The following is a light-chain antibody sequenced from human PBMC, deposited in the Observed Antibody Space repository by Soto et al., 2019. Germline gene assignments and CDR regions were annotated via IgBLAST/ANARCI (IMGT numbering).Light chain of an antibody. V-gene: IGLV2-11*01. J-gene: IGLJ2*01. CDR3: CSYAGSQTFAV. CDR2: YVS. CDR1: SSDVGDYNY. Sequence: QSALTQPRSLSGSPGQSVTISCTGTSSDVGDYNYVSWYQHHPGKAPKLLLYYVSRRPSGVPDRFSGSKSGRTASLTISGLQAEDEGDYYCCSYAGSQTFAVFGGGTKLTVL.